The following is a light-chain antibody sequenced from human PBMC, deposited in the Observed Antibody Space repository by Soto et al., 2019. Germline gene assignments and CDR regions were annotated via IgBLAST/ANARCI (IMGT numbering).Light chain of an antibody. CDR1: QSVSSSY. CDR3: QQYGSSP. V-gene: IGKV3-20*01. CDR2: GAS. Sequence: EIVLTQSPGTLSLSPGERATLSCRASQSVSSSYLAWYQQKPGQAPRLLIYGASSRATGIPDRFSGSGSVTDFTLTISRLETEDFAVYYCQQYGSSPLGQGTKLEIK. J-gene: IGKJ2*01.